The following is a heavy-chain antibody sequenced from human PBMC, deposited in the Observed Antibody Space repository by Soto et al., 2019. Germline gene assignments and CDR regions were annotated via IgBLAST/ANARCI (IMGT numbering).Heavy chain of an antibody. J-gene: IGHJ4*02. Sequence: QLQLQESGPGLVKPSETLSLTCTVSGGSISSSSYYWGWIRQPPGKGLEWIGSIYYSWSTYYNPSLKSRVTISVATSKIQFSLKLSSVTAADTAVYYCARQTPAISISDHGGQGTLVTVSS. V-gene: IGHV4-39*01. D-gene: IGHD3-3*01. CDR1: GGSISSSSYY. CDR3: ARQTPAISISDH. CDR2: IYYSWST.